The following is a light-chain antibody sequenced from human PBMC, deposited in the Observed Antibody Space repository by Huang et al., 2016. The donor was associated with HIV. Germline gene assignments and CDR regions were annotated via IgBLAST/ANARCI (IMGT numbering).Light chain of an antibody. J-gene: IGKJ3*01. CDR2: EAS. Sequence: EIVLTQSPATLSLSPGERATLSCRASQSVRSSLPWYQQKPGQSPRLLIYEASNRATGIPARFSGSGSGTDFTLTISSLEPEDFAVYYCQQRSNWHFTFGPGTKVDIK. V-gene: IGKV3-11*01. CDR1: QSVRSS. CDR3: QQRSNWHFT.